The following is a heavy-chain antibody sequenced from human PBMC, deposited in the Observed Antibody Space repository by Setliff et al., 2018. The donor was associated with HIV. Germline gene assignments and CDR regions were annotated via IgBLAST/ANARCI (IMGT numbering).Heavy chain of an antibody. Sequence: GGSLRLSCAVSGFIFNGYGMHWVRQAPGKGLEWVAVISYDGINKYYADFVKGRFTISRDNSKNTLYLQMNSLRAEDTAVYYCAKDPEYSSSYYFFYMDVWGKGTTVTVSS. CDR3: AKDPEYSSSYYFFYMDV. D-gene: IGHD6-6*01. J-gene: IGHJ6*03. V-gene: IGHV3-30*18. CDR1: GFIFNGYG. CDR2: ISYDGINK.